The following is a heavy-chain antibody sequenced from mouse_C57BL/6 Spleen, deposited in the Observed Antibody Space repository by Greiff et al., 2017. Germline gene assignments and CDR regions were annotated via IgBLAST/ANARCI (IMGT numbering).Heavy chain of an antibody. CDR3: VRHDRYYGAATGAMDY. CDR2: IRSKSNNYAT. D-gene: IGHD1-1*01. Sequence: EVQRVESGGGLVQPKGSLKLSCAASGFSFNTYAMNWVRQAPGKGLEWVARIRSKSNNYATYYADSVKDRFTISRDDSESMLYLQMNNLKTEDTAMYYCVRHDRYYGAATGAMDYWGQGTSVTVSS. V-gene: IGHV10-1*01. CDR1: GFSFNTYA. J-gene: IGHJ4*01.